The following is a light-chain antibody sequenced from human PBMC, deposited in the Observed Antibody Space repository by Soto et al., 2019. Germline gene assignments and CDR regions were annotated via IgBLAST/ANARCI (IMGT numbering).Light chain of an antibody. V-gene: IGLV2-14*01. CDR2: EVT. CDR3: SSYTSSSTVV. CDR1: SSDVGGYNY. J-gene: IGLJ2*01. Sequence: QSALTQPASVSGSTGQSITISCTGTSSDVGGYNYVSWYQQHPGKAPKLMIYEVTNRPSGVSNRFSGSKSGNTASLTISGLQAEDETHYYCSSYTSSSTVVFGGGTKLTVL.